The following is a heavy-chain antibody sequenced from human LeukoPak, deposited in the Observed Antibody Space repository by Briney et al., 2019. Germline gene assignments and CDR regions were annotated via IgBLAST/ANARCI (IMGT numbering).Heavy chain of an antibody. D-gene: IGHD5-12*01. V-gene: IGHV3-7*01. CDR3: ARDPSGSHLIPYYFDY. CDR1: GFTFSSYW. J-gene: IGHJ4*02. CDR2: IKQDGSEK. Sequence: GGSLRLSCAASGFTFSSYWMSWVRQAPGKGLEWVANIKQDGSEKYYVDSVKGRFTISRDNAKNSLYLQMNSLRAKDTAVYYRARDPSGSHLIPYYFDYWGQGTLVTVSS.